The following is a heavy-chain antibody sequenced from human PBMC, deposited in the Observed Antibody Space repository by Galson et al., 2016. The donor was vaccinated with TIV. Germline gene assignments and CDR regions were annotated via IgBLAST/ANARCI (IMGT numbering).Heavy chain of an antibody. CDR3: ARGTGFSYGFWY. Sequence: ETLSLTCTVSDDSITSFYWSWLRQPPGKGLEWIGDIYYSGTTNYNPSLKSRVTLSLDISKNQFSLKLTSVTASDTAVYYCARGTGFSYGFWYWGQGTLVTVSS. V-gene: IGHV4-59*08. CDR2: IYYSGTT. CDR1: DDSITSFY. D-gene: IGHD5-18*01. J-gene: IGHJ4*02.